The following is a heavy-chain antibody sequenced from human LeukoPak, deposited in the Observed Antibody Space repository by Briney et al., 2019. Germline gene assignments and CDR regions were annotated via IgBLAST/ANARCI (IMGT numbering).Heavy chain of an antibody. Sequence: TSETLSLTCNVSGGSISGNYWSWIRQPPGKGLEWIGDIFYTGSTTYNPSLKSRVTISVDRAKNQFSLNLSSVTAADTAVFYCARVSSGGIDYWGPGTLVTVSS. J-gene: IGHJ4*02. CDR1: GGSISGNY. D-gene: IGHD6-25*01. CDR2: IFYTGST. V-gene: IGHV4-59*01. CDR3: ARVSSGGIDY.